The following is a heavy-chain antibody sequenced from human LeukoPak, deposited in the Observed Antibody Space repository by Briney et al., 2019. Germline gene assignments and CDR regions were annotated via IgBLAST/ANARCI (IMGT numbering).Heavy chain of an antibody. D-gene: IGHD5-12*01. CDR3: ATYSGYAYYYYYYMDV. V-gene: IGHV4-34*01. CDR1: GGSFSGYY. CDR2: INHSGST. J-gene: IGHJ6*03. Sequence: SETLSLTCAVYGGSFSGYYWSWIRQPPGKGLEWIGEINHSGSTNYNPSLKSRVTTSVDRSKNQFSLKVSSVTAADTAVYYCATYSGYAYYYYYYMDVWGKGTTVTVSS.